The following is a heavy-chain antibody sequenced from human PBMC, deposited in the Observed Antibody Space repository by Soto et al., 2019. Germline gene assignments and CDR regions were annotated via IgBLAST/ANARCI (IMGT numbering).Heavy chain of an antibody. D-gene: IGHD3-3*01. CDR3: ARDFAYFDS. V-gene: IGHV4-61*01. Sequence: SETLSLTCTVSGGSFKSGSYSWSWIRQPPGKGPEWIGYVYHTGRTSYNPSLKSRVSISMDTSKNQFSLNLDSVTAADTAVYFCARDFAYFDSWGQGTLVTVSS. J-gene: IGHJ4*02. CDR1: GGSFKSGSYS. CDR2: VYHTGRT.